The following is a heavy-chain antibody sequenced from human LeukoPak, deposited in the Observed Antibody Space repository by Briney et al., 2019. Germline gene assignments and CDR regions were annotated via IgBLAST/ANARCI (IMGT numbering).Heavy chain of an antibody. CDR3: ARDALKSRTYYDFWSGHDAFDI. Sequence: GGSLRLSCAASGFTFSDYYMSWIRQAPGKGLEWVSYISSSSSTIYYADSVKGRFTISRDNAKNSLYLQMNSLRDEDTAVYYCARDALKSRTYYDFWSGHDAFDIWGQGTMVTVSS. V-gene: IGHV3-11*04. D-gene: IGHD3-3*01. CDR2: ISSSSSTI. J-gene: IGHJ3*02. CDR1: GFTFSDYY.